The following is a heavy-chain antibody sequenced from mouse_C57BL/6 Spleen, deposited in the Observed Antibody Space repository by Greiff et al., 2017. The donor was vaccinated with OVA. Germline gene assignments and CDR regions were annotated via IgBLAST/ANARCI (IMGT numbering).Heavy chain of an antibody. CDR1: GYTFTSYW. V-gene: IGHV1-64*01. Sequence: VQLQQPGAELVKPGASVTLSCKASGYTFTSYWMHWVKQRPGQGLEWIGMIHPNSGSTNYNEKFKSKATLTVDKSSSTAYMQLSSLTSEDSAVYYCARSGIYYGKTWFAYWGQGTLVTVSA. CDR2: IHPNSGST. CDR3: ARSGIYYGKTWFAY. J-gene: IGHJ3*01. D-gene: IGHD2-1*01.